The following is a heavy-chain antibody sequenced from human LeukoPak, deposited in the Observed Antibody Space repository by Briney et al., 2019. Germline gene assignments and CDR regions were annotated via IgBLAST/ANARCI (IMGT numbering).Heavy chain of an antibody. CDR2: ISYDGSNK. V-gene: IGHV3-30-3*01. CDR3: ARDPYSSGEDV. Sequence: SLRLSCAASGFTFSSYAMHWVRQAPGKGLEWVAVISYDGSNKYYADSVKGRFTISRDNSKNTLYLQMNSLRAEDTAVYYCARDPYSSGEDVWGQGTTVTVSS. J-gene: IGHJ6*02. D-gene: IGHD6-19*01. CDR1: GFTFSSYA.